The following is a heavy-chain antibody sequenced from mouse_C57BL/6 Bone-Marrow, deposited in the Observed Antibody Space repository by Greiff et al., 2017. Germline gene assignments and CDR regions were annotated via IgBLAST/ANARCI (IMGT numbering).Heavy chain of an antibody. Sequence: QVQLQQSGSELVKPGASVKISCKASGYAFSSSWMNWVKQRPGKGLEWIGRIYPGDGDTNYNGKFKGKATLTADKSSSTAYMQLSSLTSEDSAVYFCAREEVYYGSSYDWYFDVWGTGTTVTVSS. CDR3: AREEVYYGSSYDWYFDV. J-gene: IGHJ1*03. CDR1: GYAFSSSW. D-gene: IGHD1-1*01. V-gene: IGHV1-82*01. CDR2: IYPGDGDT.